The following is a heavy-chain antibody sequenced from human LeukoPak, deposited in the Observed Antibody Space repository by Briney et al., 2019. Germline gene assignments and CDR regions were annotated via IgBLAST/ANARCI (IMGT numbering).Heavy chain of an antibody. CDR1: GFTFSSYS. D-gene: IGHD6-6*01. Sequence: GGSLRLSCAASGFTFSSYSMNWVRQAPGKGLEWVSYISSSSSTIYYADSVKGRFTISRDNAKNSLYLQMNSLRAEDTAVYYCARGWDSSSIDYWGQGTLVTVSS. CDR3: ARGWDSSSIDY. CDR2: ISSSSSTI. V-gene: IGHV3-48*01. J-gene: IGHJ4*02.